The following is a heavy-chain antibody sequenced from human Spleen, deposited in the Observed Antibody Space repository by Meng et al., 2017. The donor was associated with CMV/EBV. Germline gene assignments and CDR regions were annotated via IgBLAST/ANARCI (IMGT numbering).Heavy chain of an antibody. V-gene: IGHV3-48*03. CDR2: ISSIGSTI. CDR3: AKDIFPGPWSRGMDV. J-gene: IGHJ6*02. D-gene: IGHD3-9*01. CDR1: GFTFSSYE. Sequence: GESLKISFAASGFTFSSYEMNWVRQAPGKGLEWVSYISSIGSTIYYADSVKGRFTISRDNAKNSLYLQMNSLRAEDTALYFCAKDIFPGPWSRGMDVWGQGTTVTVSS.